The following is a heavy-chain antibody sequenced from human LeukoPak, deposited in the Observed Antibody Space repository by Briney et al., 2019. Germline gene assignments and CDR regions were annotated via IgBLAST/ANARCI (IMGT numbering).Heavy chain of an antibody. CDR3: ARADSDWLLSDDRGGLYYFDY. J-gene: IGHJ4*02. Sequence: SETLSLTCTVSGGSISSSSYYWGWIRQPPGKGLEWIGSIYYSGSTYYNPSLKSRVTISVDTSKNQFSLKLSSVTAADTAVYYCARADSDWLLSDDRGGLYYFDYWGQGTLVTVSS. V-gene: IGHV4-39*07. CDR2: IYYSGST. D-gene: IGHD3-9*01. CDR1: GGSISSSSYY.